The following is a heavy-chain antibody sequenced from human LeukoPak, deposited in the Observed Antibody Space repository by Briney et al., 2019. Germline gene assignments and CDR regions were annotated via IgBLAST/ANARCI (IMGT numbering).Heavy chain of an antibody. D-gene: IGHD2-2*01. CDR3: ARGGGEVVPAAIGDY. J-gene: IGHJ4*02. Sequence: ASVKVSCKASGYTFTSYYMHWVRQAPGQGLEWMGIINPSGGSTSYAQKFQGRVTMTRDMSTSTVYMELSSLRSEDTAVYYCARGGGEVVPAAIGDYWGQGTLVTVSS. CDR2: INPSGGST. V-gene: IGHV1-46*01. CDR1: GYTFTSYY.